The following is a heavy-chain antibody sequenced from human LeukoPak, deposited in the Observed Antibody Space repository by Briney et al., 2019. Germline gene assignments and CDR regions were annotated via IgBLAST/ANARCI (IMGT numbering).Heavy chain of an antibody. CDR3: ARDLRNWTDVLYAFDI. Sequence: ASVKVSCKASGGTFSSYPISWVRQAPGQGLEWMGGIIPIFGTPNYAQKFQGRVTISTDESTGTAYMELSSLRSEDTAVYFCARDLRNWTDVLYAFDIWGQGTTVTVPS. J-gene: IGHJ3*02. CDR1: GGTFSSYP. D-gene: IGHD1-1*01. V-gene: IGHV1-69*05. CDR2: IIPIFGTP.